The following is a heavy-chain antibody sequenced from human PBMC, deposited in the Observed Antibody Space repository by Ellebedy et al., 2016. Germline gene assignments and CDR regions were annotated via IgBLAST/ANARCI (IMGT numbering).Heavy chain of an antibody. CDR1: GFSLSTSGVG. D-gene: IGHD5-18*01. V-gene: IGHV2-5*02. CDR2: IYWDDDK. J-gene: IGHJ4*02. CDR3: ARRDTAMVPTDYFDY. Sequence: SGPTLVKPTQTLTLTCTFSGFSLSTSGVGVGWIRQPPGKALEWLALIYWDDDKRYSPSLKGRLTITKDTSKNQVVLTMTNMDPVDTATYYCARRDTAMVPTDYFDYWGQGTLVTVSS.